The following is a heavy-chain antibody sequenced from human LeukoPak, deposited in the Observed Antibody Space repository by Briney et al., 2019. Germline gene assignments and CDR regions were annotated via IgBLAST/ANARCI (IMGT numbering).Heavy chain of an antibody. Sequence: GGSLRLSCAASGFAFRDYYMSWIRRAPGKGLEWVSYISSTDSYTNNADSVKGRFTTSRDNAKNSLFLQMNSLRAEDTAVYYCARQSLESDGDAFDIWGQGTMVTVSS. CDR1: GFAFRDYY. V-gene: IGHV3-11*06. D-gene: IGHD2/OR15-2a*01. CDR3: ARQSLESDGDAFDI. J-gene: IGHJ3*02. CDR2: ISSTDSYT.